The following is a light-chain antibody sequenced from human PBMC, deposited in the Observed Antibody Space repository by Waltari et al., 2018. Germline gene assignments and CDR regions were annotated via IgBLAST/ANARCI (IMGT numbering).Light chain of an antibody. Sequence: QSALTQPASVSGSPGQSITISCTGTSSDVGGYNSVSWDQQHPGKAPKLMIYDVTSRPSGVSPRFSGSKSDNTASRTISGLQAEDEADYYCSSYTGRSISVVFGGGTKLTVL. CDR3: SSYTGRSISVV. J-gene: IGLJ2*01. CDR1: SSDVGGYNS. V-gene: IGLV2-14*03. CDR2: DVT.